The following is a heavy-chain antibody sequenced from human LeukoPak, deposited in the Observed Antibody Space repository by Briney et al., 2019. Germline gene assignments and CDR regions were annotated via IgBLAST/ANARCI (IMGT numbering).Heavy chain of an antibody. J-gene: IGHJ4*02. Sequence: YPSETLSLTCNVSGGSISSYYWSWIRQSPGKGLEWIGYIYYNRGTNYNPSLKSRVTISVDTSKNQFSLRLNSLTAADTAVYYCARHRYTSGWYAGFDYWGQGTLVTVSS. V-gene: IGHV4-59*08. CDR2: IYYNRGT. CDR1: GGSISSYY. CDR3: ARHRYTSGWYAGFDY. D-gene: IGHD6-19*01.